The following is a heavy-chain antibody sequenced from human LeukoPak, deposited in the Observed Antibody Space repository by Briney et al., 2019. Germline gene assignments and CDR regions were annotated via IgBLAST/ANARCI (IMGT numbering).Heavy chain of an antibody. V-gene: IGHV4-59*01. CDR3: ARARRSGTSFSFDY. D-gene: IGHD2-2*01. Sequence: KPSETLSLTCTVSSDSISSYSWSWIRQPPGKGLEWIGSFSYSGGTNYNPSVKSRVTISVDTSKNQFSLKLSSVTAADTAVYYCARARRSGTSFSFDYWGQGALVTVSS. CDR2: FSYSGGT. J-gene: IGHJ4*02. CDR1: SDSISSYS.